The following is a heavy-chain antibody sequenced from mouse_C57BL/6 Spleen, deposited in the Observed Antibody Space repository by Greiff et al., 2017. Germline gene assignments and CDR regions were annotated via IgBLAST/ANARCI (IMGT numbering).Heavy chain of an antibody. J-gene: IGHJ3*01. CDR1: GYTFTDYY. CDR3: ARDGAYGNYGDY. D-gene: IGHD2-1*01. CDR2: INPNNGGT. Sequence: EVQLQQSGPELVKPGASVKISCKASGYTFTDYYMNWVKQSHGKSLEWIGDINPNNGGTSYNQKFKGKATLTVDKSSSTAYMELRSLTSEDSAVYYCARDGAYGNYGDYWGQGTLVTVSA. V-gene: IGHV1-26*01.